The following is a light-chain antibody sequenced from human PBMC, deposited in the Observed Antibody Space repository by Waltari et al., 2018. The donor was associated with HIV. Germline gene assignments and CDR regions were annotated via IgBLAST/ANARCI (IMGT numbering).Light chain of an antibody. CDR2: DVT. J-gene: IGLJ2*01. CDR3: SSYTTSNTVV. CDR1: SSDISTHAF. V-gene: IGLV2-14*03. Sequence: QSALTQPASVSGSPGQSITISCSGTSSDISTHAFVYWYPKHPAKAPKLLIYDVTARPSGVSRRFSGSKSGSTASLTISSIQADDEADYYCSSYTTSNTVVFGPGTKLSVL.